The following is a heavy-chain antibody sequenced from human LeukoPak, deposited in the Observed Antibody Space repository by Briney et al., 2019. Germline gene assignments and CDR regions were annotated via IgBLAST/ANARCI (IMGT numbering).Heavy chain of an antibody. V-gene: IGHV1-2*02. CDR1: GYTFTGYY. Sequence: ASVKVSCKASGYTFTGYYMHWVRQAPGQGLEWMGWINPNSGGTNYAQKFQGRVTMTRDTSISTAYMELSRLRSDDTAVYYCARVGTYYYDSSGYNSDWYFDLWGRGTLVTVSS. D-gene: IGHD3-22*01. CDR3: ARVGTYYYDSSGYNSDWYFDL. CDR2: INPNSGGT. J-gene: IGHJ2*01.